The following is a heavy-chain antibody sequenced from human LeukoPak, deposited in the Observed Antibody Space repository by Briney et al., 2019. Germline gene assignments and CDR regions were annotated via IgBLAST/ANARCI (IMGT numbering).Heavy chain of an antibody. CDR3: AKGTSGNYWRNPFDI. CDR2: ITASGGST. V-gene: IGHV3-23*01. D-gene: IGHD1-26*01. Sequence: GGSLRLSCAASGFTFSSYAMGWVRQAPGKGLEWVSGITASGGSTYYADSVKGRFTISRDNSKNTLYLQMNSLRLEDTAVYYCAKGTSGNYWRNPFDIWGQGTIVTVSS. J-gene: IGHJ3*02. CDR1: GFTFSSYA.